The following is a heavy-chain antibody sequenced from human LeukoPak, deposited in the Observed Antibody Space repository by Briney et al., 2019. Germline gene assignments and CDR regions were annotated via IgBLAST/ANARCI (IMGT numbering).Heavy chain of an antibody. Sequence: GGSLRLSCAASGFTFSSYAMSWVRQAPGKGLEWVSAISGSGGSTYYADSVKGRFTISRDNSKNTLYLQMNSLRAEGTAVYYCAKGHYPDDFYGSGTYYFDYWGQGTLVTVSS. J-gene: IGHJ4*02. CDR1: GFTFSSYA. CDR3: AKGHYPDDFYGSGTYYFDY. CDR2: ISGSGGST. D-gene: IGHD3-10*01. V-gene: IGHV3-23*01.